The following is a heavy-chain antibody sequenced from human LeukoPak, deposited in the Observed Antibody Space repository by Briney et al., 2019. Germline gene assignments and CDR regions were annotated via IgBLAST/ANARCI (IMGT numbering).Heavy chain of an antibody. V-gene: IGHV4-34*01. CDR2: INHSGST. J-gene: IGHJ4*02. CDR3: ARGPRIYYDFWSGYSRKAQYYFDY. CDR1: GGSFSGYY. D-gene: IGHD3-3*01. Sequence: SETLSLTCAVYGGSFSGYYWSWIRQPPGKGLEWLGEINHSGSTNYNPSLKSRVTISVDTSKNQFSLKLSSVTAADTAVYYCARGPRIYYDFWSGYSRKAQYYFDYWGQGTLVTVSS.